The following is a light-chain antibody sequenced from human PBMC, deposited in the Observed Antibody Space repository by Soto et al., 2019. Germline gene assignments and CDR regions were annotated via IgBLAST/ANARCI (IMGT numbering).Light chain of an antibody. CDR3: QQYYSYPPVT. J-gene: IGKJ3*01. CDR1: QGISSY. Sequence: DIQLTQSPSSLSASVGDRVTITCRASQGISSYLVWYQQKPGKAPKLLIYAASTLQSGVPSRFSGGGSGTDFTLTISSLQPEDFATYYCQQYYSYPPVTFGPGTKVDIK. V-gene: IGKV1-9*01. CDR2: AAS.